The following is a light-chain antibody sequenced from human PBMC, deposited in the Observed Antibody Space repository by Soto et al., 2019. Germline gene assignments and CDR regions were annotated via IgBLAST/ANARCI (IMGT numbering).Light chain of an antibody. CDR2: EVS. Sequence: QSVLTQPASVSGSPGQSITISCTGTSSDLGGYNYVSWYQQHPGKAPKLIIYEVSNRPSGVSNRFSGSKSGNTASLTISGLQAEDEADYYCSSYTSSSTPYVFGTGTKVTVL. J-gene: IGLJ1*01. CDR1: SSDLGGYNY. V-gene: IGLV2-14*01. CDR3: SSYTSSSTPYV.